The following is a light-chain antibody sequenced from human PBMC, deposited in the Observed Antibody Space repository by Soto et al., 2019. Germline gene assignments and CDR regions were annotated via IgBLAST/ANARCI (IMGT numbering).Light chain of an antibody. CDR1: SSDVGGYNY. V-gene: IGLV2-8*01. CDR2: GVS. J-gene: IGLJ1*01. CDR3: SSYAGNNKYV. Sequence: QSVLTQPPSASGSPGQSVTISCTGTSSDVGGYNYVSWYQQHPGKAPKFIIYGVSKRPSGVPDRFSGSKSGNTASLTVSGLQAEDEADYYCSSYAGNNKYVFGNGTKVTVL.